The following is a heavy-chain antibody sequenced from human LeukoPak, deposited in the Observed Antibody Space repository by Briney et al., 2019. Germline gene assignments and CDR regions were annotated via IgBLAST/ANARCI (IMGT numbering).Heavy chain of an antibody. CDR2: MNPNSGNT. D-gene: IGHD5-18*01. CDR1: GYTFTSYD. CDR3: ARVGYSYGALDY. J-gene: IGHJ4*02. V-gene: IGHV1-8*03. Sequence: ASVKVSCKASGYTFTSYDINWVRQATGQGLEWMGWMNPNSGNTGYAQKFQGRVTITRNTSISTAYMELSSLRSEDTAVYYCARVGYSYGALDYWGQGTLVTVSS.